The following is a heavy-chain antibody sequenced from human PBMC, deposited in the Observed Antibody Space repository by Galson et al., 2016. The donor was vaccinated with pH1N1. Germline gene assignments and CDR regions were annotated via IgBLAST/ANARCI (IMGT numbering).Heavy chain of an antibody. D-gene: IGHD7-27*01. CDR3: TAYNWGSPFDV. V-gene: IGHV3-74*01. CDR1: GFTFNNYW. CDR2: ISPDGTDT. Sequence: SLRLSCAASGFTFNNYWMYWVRQAPGKGLVWVSRISPDGTDTLNADSVRGRFTITRDNSKNTLFLQMNSLGAEDTAMYYCTAYNWGSPFDVWGQG. J-gene: IGHJ3*01.